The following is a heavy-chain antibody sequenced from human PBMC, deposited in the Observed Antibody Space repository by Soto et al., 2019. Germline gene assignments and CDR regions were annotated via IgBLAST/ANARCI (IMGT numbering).Heavy chain of an antibody. CDR3: ARDAVVVPAAGDYYYYYGMDV. D-gene: IGHD2-2*01. Sequence: GASVKVSCKASGYTFTAYYMHWVRQAPGQGLEWVGWVNPNSGGTNYAQKFQGRVTMTRDTSITTAYMELSRLRSDDTAVYYCARDAVVVPAAGDYYYYYGMDVWGQGTTVTVSS. CDR1: GYTFTAYY. CDR2: VNPNSGGT. V-gene: IGHV1-2*02. J-gene: IGHJ6*02.